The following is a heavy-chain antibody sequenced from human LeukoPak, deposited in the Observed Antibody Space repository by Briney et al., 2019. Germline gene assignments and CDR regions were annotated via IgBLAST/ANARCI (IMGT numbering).Heavy chain of an antibody. D-gene: IGHD5-24*01. V-gene: IGHV3-74*01. CDR2: VSPDGSTT. CDR1: KFTFSNYW. CDR3: VRASRTVYNTFDS. Sequence: GGSLRLSCAASKFTFSNYWMHWVRQAPGKGLEWVSRVSPDGSTTLYADSVRGRFTISRDNAKNTLYLQMNSLRAEDTAVYHCVRASRTVYNTFDSWGQGALVTVSS. J-gene: IGHJ4*02.